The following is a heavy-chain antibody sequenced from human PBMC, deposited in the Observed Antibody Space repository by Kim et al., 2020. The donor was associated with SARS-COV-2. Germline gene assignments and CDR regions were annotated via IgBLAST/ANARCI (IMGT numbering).Heavy chain of an antibody. CDR1: GFSVSTSGVG. CDR2: ISWDDDY. Sequence: SGPTLVNPTQTLTLTCIFSGFSVSTSGVGVAWIRQPPGKALEWVVFISWDDDYRYSPSLKSRLTITKDTSKSQVVLTMTNMDPVDTGTYYCAHGVSYAFWSGHYTSGGYYFDYWGQGTQVTVSS. J-gene: IGHJ4*02. CDR3: AHGVSYAFWSGHYTSGGYYFDY. V-gene: IGHV2-5*02. D-gene: IGHD3-3*01.